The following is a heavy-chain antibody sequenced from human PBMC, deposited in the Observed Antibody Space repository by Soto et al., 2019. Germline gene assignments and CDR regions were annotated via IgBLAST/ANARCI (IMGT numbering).Heavy chain of an antibody. V-gene: IGHV4-4*02. CDR2: IYHIGST. D-gene: IGHD3-3*01. Sequence: QVLMEESGPGLVKPSGTLFLTCTVSGASINSANWRVWVRQPPGKGLEWIGEIYHIGSTTYNPSLKSRATISVDKSKNQFSLKVTSVTAADTGVYYCAKRYDFWSGRWYGLGVWGQGTTVTVSS. CDR1: GASINSANW. CDR3: AKRYDFWSGRWYGLGV. J-gene: IGHJ6*02.